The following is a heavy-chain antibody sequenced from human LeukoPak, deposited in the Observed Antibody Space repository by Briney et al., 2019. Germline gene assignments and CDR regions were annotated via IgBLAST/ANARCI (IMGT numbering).Heavy chain of an antibody. CDR2: IYYSGST. CDR1: GGSISSYY. Sequence: SETLSLTCTVSGGSISSYYWSWIRQPPGKGQEWIGYIYYSGSTNYNPSLKSRVTISVDTSKNQFSLKLSSVTAADTAVYYCARRPSTPYGMDVWGQGTTVTVSS. J-gene: IGHJ6*02. CDR3: ARRPSTPYGMDV. V-gene: IGHV4-59*08. D-gene: IGHD2-2*01.